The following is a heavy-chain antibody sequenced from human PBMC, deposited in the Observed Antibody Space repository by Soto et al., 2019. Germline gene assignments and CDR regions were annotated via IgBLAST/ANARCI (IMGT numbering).Heavy chain of an antibody. CDR1: GGSISSYY. Sequence: QVQLQESGPGLVKPSETLSLTCTVSGGSISSYYWSWIRQPPGKGLEWIGYIYYSGSTNYNPSLKSRVTISVDTSKNQFSLKLSYVPAAYTAVYDCARQSSNASSTLYYFDYWGQGTLVTVSS. CDR2: IYYSGST. D-gene: IGHD2-8*01. J-gene: IGHJ4*02. V-gene: IGHV4-59*08. CDR3: ARQSSNASSTLYYFDY.